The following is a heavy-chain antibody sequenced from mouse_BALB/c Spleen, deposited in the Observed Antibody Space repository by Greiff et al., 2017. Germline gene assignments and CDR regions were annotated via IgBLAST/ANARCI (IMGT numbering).Heavy chain of an antibody. J-gene: IGHJ4*01. CDR1: GFSLTSYG. D-gene: IGHD4-1*01. CDR2: IWAGGST. V-gene: IGHV2-9*02. Sequence: VKLVESGPGLVAPSQSLSITCTVSGFSLTSYGVHWVRQPPGKGLEWLGVIWAGGSTNYNSALMSRLSISKDNSKSQVFLKMNSLQTDDTAMYYCARTGTYNYAMDYWGQGTSVTVSS. CDR3: ARTGTYNYAMDY.